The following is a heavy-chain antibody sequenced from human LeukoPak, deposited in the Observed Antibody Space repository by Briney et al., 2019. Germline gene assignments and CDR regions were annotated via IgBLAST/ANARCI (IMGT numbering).Heavy chain of an antibody. CDR1: GFTFSTYA. J-gene: IGHJ4*02. D-gene: IGHD1-26*01. Sequence: PGGSLTLSCTPSGFTFSTYAVIWAPQAPGKGLEWVSSLNGPGSNTYYADSVKGRFTISRDNSKNTLYLQMNSLRAEDTAVYYCAKDNIVGTTRDYFDYWGQGTLVTVSS. CDR2: LNGPGSNT. CDR3: AKDNIVGTTRDYFDY. V-gene: IGHV3-23*01.